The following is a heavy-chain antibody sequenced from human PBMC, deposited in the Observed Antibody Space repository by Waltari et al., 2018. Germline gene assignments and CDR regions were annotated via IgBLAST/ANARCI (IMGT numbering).Heavy chain of an antibody. Sequence: QVQLVQSGAEVKKPGASVNVSCKASGYNFIGYYIHWVRQAPGQGLGWSGWINPNTGGTKYAQKYQGRVTLTRDTSISTAYMELSSLGSDDMAVFYCARQAARNFDYWGQGTLVTVSS. J-gene: IGHJ4*02. CDR3: ARQAARNFDY. V-gene: IGHV1-2*02. CDR1: GYNFIGYY. CDR2: INPNTGGT.